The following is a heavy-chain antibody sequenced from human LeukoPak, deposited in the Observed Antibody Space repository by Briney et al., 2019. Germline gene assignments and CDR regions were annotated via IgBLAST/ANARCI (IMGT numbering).Heavy chain of an antibody. Sequence: GGSLRLSCAASGFTLSNAWMTWVRQAPGKGLEWVGRIKSKTDGGTTDYAAPVKGRFTISRDNSKNTLYLQMNSLRAEDTAVYYCAKDFESVPTGAFDIWGQGTMVTVSS. J-gene: IGHJ3*02. CDR3: AKDFESVPTGAFDI. CDR2: IKSKTDGGTT. D-gene: IGHD1-14*01. CDR1: GFTLSNAW. V-gene: IGHV3-15*01.